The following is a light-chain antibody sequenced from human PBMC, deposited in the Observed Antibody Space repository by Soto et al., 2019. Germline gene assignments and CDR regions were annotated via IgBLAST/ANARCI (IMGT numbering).Light chain of an antibody. J-gene: IGKJ1*01. CDR3: QQCARSPLT. V-gene: IGKV3-20*01. CDR1: QCVTNNY. CDR2: DAS. Sequence: EHVLTQSPGTLSLSPGERATLSCRASQCVTNNYLAWYQQKPGQAPRLLIADASRRATGIPDRFSGSGSGTDFTLTISRLEPEDFAIYYCQQCARSPLTFGQGTKVDIK.